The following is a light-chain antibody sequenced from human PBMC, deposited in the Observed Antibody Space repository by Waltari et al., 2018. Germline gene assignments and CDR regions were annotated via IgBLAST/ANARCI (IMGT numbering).Light chain of an antibody. Sequence: SYELTQPPSVSVSPGQTARITCSGDALPNKYGYWYQQKSGQAPVLVIYEDNKRRSGIPERFSGSSSGTIVTVTISGAQVEDEGDYYCYSTDRTGKQRVFGGGTKLTVL. J-gene: IGLJ2*01. V-gene: IGLV3-10*01. CDR2: EDN. CDR1: ALPNKY. CDR3: YSTDRTGKQRV.